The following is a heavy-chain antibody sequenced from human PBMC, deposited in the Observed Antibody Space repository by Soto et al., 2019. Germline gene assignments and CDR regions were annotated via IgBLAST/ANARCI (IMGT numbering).Heavy chain of an antibody. CDR1: GFTFSSYA. J-gene: IGHJ6*02. CDR3: ARDPFSPGGSGSNYYYGMEV. Sequence: GGSLRLSCAASGFTFSSYAMHLVRQAPGKGLEWVAFISYDGSNKYYADSVKGRFTISRDNSKNTLYLQMNSLRAEDTAVYYCARDPFSPGGSGSNYYYGMEVWGQGTKVTVSS. D-gene: IGHD3-10*01. V-gene: IGHV3-30-3*01. CDR2: ISYDGSNK.